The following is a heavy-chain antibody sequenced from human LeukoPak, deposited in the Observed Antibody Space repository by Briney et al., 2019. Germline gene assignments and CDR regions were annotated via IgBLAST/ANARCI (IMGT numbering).Heavy chain of an antibody. CDR3: ARLGRGGSYIDY. CDR1: GGSISSSIYY. J-gene: IGHJ4*02. Sequence: PSETLSLTCTVSGGSISSSIYYWGWIRQPPGKGLEWIGSTYYSGSTYYNPSLKSRVTISVDTSKNQFSLKLSSVTAASTAVYYCARLGRGGSYIDYWGQGTLVTVSS. D-gene: IGHD1-26*01. V-gene: IGHV4-39*01. CDR2: TYYSGST.